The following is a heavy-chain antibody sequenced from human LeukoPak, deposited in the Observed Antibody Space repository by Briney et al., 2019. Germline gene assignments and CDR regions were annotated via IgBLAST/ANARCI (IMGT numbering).Heavy chain of an antibody. CDR2: IFSTGST. CDR1: GGSINSADHY. D-gene: IGHD6-13*01. CDR3: ARAGKLPIAAAGNPYYYYYMDV. Sequence: SQTLSLTCTVFGGSINSADHYWSWIRQPPGKGLEWVGYIFSTGSTYYNPSLQSRLTISLDKSTNQFFLKLTSVTAADTAVYYCARAGKLPIAAAGNPYYYYYMDVWGKGTTVTVSS. V-gene: IGHV4-30-4*08. J-gene: IGHJ6*03.